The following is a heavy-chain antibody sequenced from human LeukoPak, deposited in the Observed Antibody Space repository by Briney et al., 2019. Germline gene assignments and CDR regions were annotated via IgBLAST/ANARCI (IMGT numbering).Heavy chain of an antibody. CDR2: VYYIGTT. J-gene: IGHJ5*02. D-gene: IGHD6-6*01. V-gene: IGHV4-61*08. CDR1: GGSISSGGYY. Sequence: MASETLSLTCTVSGGSISSGGYYCSWIRQHPGKGLEWIGNVYYIGTTSYNSSLKSRVTISVDTSKNQFSLEVTSVTAADTAVYYCARNTSSSPWFDPWGQGTLVTVSS. CDR3: ARNTSSSPWFDP.